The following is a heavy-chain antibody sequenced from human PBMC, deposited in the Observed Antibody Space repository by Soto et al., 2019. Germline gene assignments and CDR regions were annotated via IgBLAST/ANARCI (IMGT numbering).Heavy chain of an antibody. D-gene: IGHD5-18*01. CDR1: GGSTSSSSYY. J-gene: IGHJ6*02. Sequence: SDTLSLISTVSGGSTSSSSYYWGWFRQPPGEGLEWIGSIYYSGSTHYNPSLNSRVTISVDTSKNQFSLKLSSVTAADTAVYYCARGAIQLWFRGMDVWGQGTTVTVSS. CDR2: IYYSGST. V-gene: IGHV4-39*01. CDR3: ARGAIQLWFRGMDV.